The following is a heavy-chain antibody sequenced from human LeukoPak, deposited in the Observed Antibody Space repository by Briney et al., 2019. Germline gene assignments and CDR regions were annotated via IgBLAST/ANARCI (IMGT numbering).Heavy chain of an antibody. CDR3: ARRGGSSWSYFYFDY. CDR2: INHSGST. J-gene: IGHJ4*02. D-gene: IGHD6-13*01. CDR1: GGSFSGYY. Sequence: PSETLSLTCAVYGGSFSGYYWSWIRQPPGKGLEWIGEINHSGSTNYNPFLKSRVTISVDTSKNQFSLKLSSVTAADTAVYYCARRGGSSWSYFYFDYWGQGTLVTVSS. V-gene: IGHV4-34*01.